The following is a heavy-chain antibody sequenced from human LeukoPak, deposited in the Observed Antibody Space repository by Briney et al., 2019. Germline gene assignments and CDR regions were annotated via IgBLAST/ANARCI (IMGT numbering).Heavy chain of an antibody. CDR2: IYYSGST. D-gene: IGHD3-16*02. Sequence: SETLSLTCTVSGGSISSSSYYWGWIRQPPGKGLEWSGNIYYSGSTYYNPSLKSRVTISVDTSKNQFSLKLSSVTAADTAVYYCARLRLGELSLYQYYFDYWGQGTLVTVSS. J-gene: IGHJ4*02. CDR1: GGSISSSSYY. V-gene: IGHV4-39*01. CDR3: ARLRLGELSLYQYYFDY.